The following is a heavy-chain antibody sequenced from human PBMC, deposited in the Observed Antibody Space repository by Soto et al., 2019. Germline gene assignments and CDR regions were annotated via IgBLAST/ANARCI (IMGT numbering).Heavy chain of an antibody. CDR2: ISSSSSYI. CDR3: ARSFQRTGTTDY. V-gene: IGHV3-21*01. CDR1: GFTFSSYS. D-gene: IGHD1-1*01. Sequence: GGSLSLSCAASGFTFSSYSMNWVRQAPGKGLEWVSSISSSSSYIYYADSVKGRFTISRDNAKNSLYLQMNSLRAEDTAVYYCARSFQRTGTTDYWGQGTLVTVSS. J-gene: IGHJ4*02.